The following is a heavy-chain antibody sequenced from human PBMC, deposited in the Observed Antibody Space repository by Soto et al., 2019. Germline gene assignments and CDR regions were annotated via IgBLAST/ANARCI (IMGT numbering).Heavy chain of an antibody. Sequence: QVQLQQWGAGLLKPSETLSLTCAVYGGSFSGYYWSWIRQPPGKGLEWIGEINHSGSTNYNPSLKGRVTIPVDTSKNQFSLKLSSVTAADTAVYYCARGPRYRWVVVPAATMSAFDIWGQGTMVTVSS. CDR3: ARGPRYRWVVVPAATMSAFDI. V-gene: IGHV4-34*01. D-gene: IGHD2-2*01. CDR1: GGSFSGYY. CDR2: INHSGST. J-gene: IGHJ3*02.